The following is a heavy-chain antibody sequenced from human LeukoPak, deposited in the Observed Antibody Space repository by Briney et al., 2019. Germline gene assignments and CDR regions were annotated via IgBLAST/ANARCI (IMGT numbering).Heavy chain of an antibody. CDR3: ASIVVVTAADPSDAFDI. D-gene: IGHD2-21*02. Sequence: WETLSLTCTVSGGSISSYYWSWIRQPAGKGLEWIGRIYTSGSTNYNPSLKSRVTMSVDTSKNQFSLKLSSVTAADTAVYYCASIVVVTAADPSDAFDIWGQGTMVTVSS. CDR1: GGSISSYY. CDR2: IYTSGST. V-gene: IGHV4-4*07. J-gene: IGHJ3*02.